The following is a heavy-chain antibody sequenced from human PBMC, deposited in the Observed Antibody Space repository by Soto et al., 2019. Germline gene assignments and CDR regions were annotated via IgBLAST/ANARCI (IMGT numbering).Heavy chain of an antibody. Sequence: EVQLLESGGGLVQPGGSLRLPCAASEFTFSSYAMTWVRQAPGKGLEWVSGISSSGGSTYYADSVKGRFTISRDNSKNTLYLQMDSLRSEDMAVYYCAGGSRWTGVDYWGQGTLVTVSS. CDR2: ISSSGGST. CDR1: EFTFSSYA. J-gene: IGHJ4*02. D-gene: IGHD6-13*01. V-gene: IGHV3-23*01. CDR3: AGGSRWTGVDY.